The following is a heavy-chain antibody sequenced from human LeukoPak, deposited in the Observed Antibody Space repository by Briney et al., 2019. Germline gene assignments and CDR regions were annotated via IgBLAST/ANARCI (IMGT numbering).Heavy chain of an antibody. Sequence: GGSLRLSCAASGFTFRNYAMGWVRQAPGKGLECVSAISDDSTKTSYADSVKGRFTISRDYSKSTLYLQMNSLRAEDTAVYYCAKEGPDYGDYRSGDYFDFWGQGTLVTVPS. CDR2: ISDDSTKT. D-gene: IGHD4-17*01. CDR3: AKEGPDYGDYRSGDYFDF. V-gene: IGHV3-23*01. J-gene: IGHJ4*02. CDR1: GFTFRNYA.